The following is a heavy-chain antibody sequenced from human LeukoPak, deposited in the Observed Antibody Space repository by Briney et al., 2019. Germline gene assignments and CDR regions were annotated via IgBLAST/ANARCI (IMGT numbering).Heavy chain of an antibody. CDR3: ARRYCNSISCYHMDV. D-gene: IGHD2-2*01. CDR1: GGSISSFY. Sequence: SETLSLTCTVSGGSISSFYWSWLRQSPGKGLEWLGFIYSNGSTNYNPSLKSRVTISVDTSKNQFSLKLSSMTAADTAVYYCARRYCNSISCYHMDVWGKGTTVTVSS. V-gene: IGHV4-4*09. CDR2: IYSNGST. J-gene: IGHJ6*03.